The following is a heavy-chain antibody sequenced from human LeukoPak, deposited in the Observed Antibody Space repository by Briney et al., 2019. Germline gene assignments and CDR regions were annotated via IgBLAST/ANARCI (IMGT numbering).Heavy chain of an antibody. J-gene: IGHJ5*02. CDR2: IYSGGST. CDR3: ARASWRYCSSTSCYGNWFDP. Sequence: GGFLRLSCAASGFTVSSNYMSWVRQAPGKGLEWVSVIYSGGSTYYADSVKGRFTIFRDNSKNTVYLQMNSLRAEDTAVYYCARASWRYCSSTSCYGNWFDPWGQGTLVTVSS. V-gene: IGHV3-53*01. D-gene: IGHD2-2*01. CDR1: GFTVSSNY.